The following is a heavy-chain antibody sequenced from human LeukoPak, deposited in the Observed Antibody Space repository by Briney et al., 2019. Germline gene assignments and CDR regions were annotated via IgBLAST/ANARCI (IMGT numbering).Heavy chain of an antibody. CDR1: GGSISSDY. Sequence: PSETLSLTCTVSGGSISSDYWSWIRQPPGEGLGSIGYIYTSGSTNYNPSLKSRVTISVATSKNQFSLKLSSVTAADTAVYYCARHGYDSSGYQDYYFDYWGQGTLVTVSS. CDR2: IYTSGST. D-gene: IGHD3-22*01. V-gene: IGHV4-4*09. J-gene: IGHJ4*02. CDR3: ARHGYDSSGYQDYYFDY.